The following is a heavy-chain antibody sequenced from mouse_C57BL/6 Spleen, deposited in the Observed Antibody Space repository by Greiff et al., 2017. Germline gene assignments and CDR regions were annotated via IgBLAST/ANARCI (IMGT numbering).Heavy chain of an antibody. Sequence: QVQLKESGAELVKPGASVKMSYKASGYTFTTYPIEWMKQNHGKSLEWIGNFHPYNDDTKYNEKFKGKATLTVEKSSSTVYLELSRLTSDDSAVYYCARGYYGSSSFGYWGQGTTLTVSS. CDR3: ARGYYGSSSFGY. D-gene: IGHD1-1*01. V-gene: IGHV1-47*01. CDR1: GYTFTTYP. CDR2: FHPYNDDT. J-gene: IGHJ2*01.